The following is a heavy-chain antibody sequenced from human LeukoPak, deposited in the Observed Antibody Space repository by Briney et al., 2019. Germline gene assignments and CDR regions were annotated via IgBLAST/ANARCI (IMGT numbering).Heavy chain of an antibody. V-gene: IGHV4-39*01. J-gene: IGHJ3*02. CDR3: VNPGSPRIIEVVGAAFDI. CDR2: IYYSGST. D-gene: IGHD3-22*01. Sequence: KPSETLSLTCTVSGGSISSSSYYWGWIRQPPRNALECIGSIYYSGSTYYNPSLKSRVTISVDTSKNQCSLKLSSVSAAGTAPYISVNPGSPRIIEVVGAAFDIWARGTMVTVSS. CDR1: GGSISSSSYY.